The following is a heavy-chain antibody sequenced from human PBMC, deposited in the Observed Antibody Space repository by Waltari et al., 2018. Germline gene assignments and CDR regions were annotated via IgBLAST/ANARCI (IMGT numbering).Heavy chain of an antibody. CDR3: ARQFSSGWYSEY. CDR2: FNHSGST. D-gene: IGHD6-19*01. Sequence: QVQLQQWGAGLLKPSETLSLTCAVYGGSSGGSYWIWIRQSPGEGLEWIGEFNHSGSTNYNPSLKSRVTISVDTSKNQFSLKVSSVTAADTAVYYCARQFSSGWYSEYWGQGTLVTVSS. J-gene: IGHJ4*02. V-gene: IGHV4-34*01. CDR1: GGSSGGSY.